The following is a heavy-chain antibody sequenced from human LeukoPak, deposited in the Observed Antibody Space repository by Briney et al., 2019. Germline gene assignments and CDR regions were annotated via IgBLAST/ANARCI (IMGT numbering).Heavy chain of an antibody. Sequence: GGSLRLSCAASGFTFSSYGTHWVRQAPGKGLEWVAFIRYDGSNKYYADSVKGRFTISRDNSKNTLYLQMNSLRAEDTAVYYCAKGYDYVWGSCVYWGQGTLVTVSS. CDR3: AKGYDYVWGSCVY. CDR2: IRYDGSNK. V-gene: IGHV3-30*02. CDR1: GFTFSSYG. D-gene: IGHD3-16*01. J-gene: IGHJ4*02.